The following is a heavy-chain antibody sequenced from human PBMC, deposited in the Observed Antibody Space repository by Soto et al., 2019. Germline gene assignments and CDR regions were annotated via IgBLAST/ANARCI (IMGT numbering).Heavy chain of an antibody. CDR3: ARGFSAGKGSPPDF. Sequence: PGGSLRLSCAASGFTFSDFWLHWVRQAPEKGLVWVSRINSDGRTANYADSVKGRFTISRDNAKNTLYLQMNRLRAEDTAVYYCARGFSAGKGSPPDFWGQGSLVTVSS. CDR2: INSDGRTA. J-gene: IGHJ4*02. V-gene: IGHV3-74*01. CDR1: GFTFSDFW. D-gene: IGHD6-13*01.